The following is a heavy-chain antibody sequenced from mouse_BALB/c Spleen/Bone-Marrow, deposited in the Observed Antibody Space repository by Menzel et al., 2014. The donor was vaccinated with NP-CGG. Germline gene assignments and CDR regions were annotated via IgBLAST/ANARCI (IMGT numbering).Heavy chain of an antibody. J-gene: IGHJ3*01. V-gene: IGHV5-2*01. Sequence: EVHLVESGGGLVQPGESLKLSCESNEYEFPSHDMSWVRTTPEKRLELVAAINSDGGSNYYPDTMERQFIISRDNSKKTLYLQMNSLRSEDTAFYYCARHGDYYGSSLFAYWGQGTLVTVSA. D-gene: IGHD1-1*01. CDR1: EYEFPSHD. CDR2: INSDGGSN. CDR3: ARHGDYYGSSLFAY.